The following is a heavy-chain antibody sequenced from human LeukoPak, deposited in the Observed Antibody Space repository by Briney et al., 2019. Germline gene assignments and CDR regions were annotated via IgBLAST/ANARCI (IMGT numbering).Heavy chain of an antibody. D-gene: IGHD6-19*01. CDR2: INPNSGGT. CDR1: GYTFSDYY. J-gene: IGHJ4*02. CDR3: ARDTEQQWLVHKD. Sequence: ASVKVSCKASGYTFSDYYMHWVRQAPGQGLEWMGWINPNSGGTNYAQKLQGRVTMTTDTSTSTAYMELRSLRSDDTAVYYCARDTEQQWLVHKDWGQGTLVTVSS. V-gene: IGHV1-2*02.